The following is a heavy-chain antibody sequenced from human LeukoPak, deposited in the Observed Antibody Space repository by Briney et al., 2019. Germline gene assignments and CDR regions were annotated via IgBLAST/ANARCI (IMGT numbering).Heavy chain of an antibody. V-gene: IGHV3-43*02. CDR2: ISDDGVST. J-gene: IGHJ4*02. CDR3: ARESGKFDY. Sequence: GGSLRLSCVVSGLPIADFAMHWVRQAPGKGLEWVSLISDDGVSTFYADSVKGRFSISRDNSKNSLSLEMNSLRTEDTAMYYCARESGKFDYWGQGTLVAVSS. CDR1: GLPIADFA.